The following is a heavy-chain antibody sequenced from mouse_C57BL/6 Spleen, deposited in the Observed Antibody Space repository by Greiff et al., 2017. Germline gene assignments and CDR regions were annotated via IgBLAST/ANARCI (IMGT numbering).Heavy chain of an antibody. CDR3: ARGGGRSTMVATGFWC. CDR2: IDPSDSYT. V-gene: IGHV1-69*01. J-gene: IGHJ2*01. D-gene: IGHD2-2*01. Sequence: QVQLQQSGAELVMPGASVKLSCKASGYTFTSYWMHWVKQRPGQGLEWIGEIDPSDSYTNYNQKFKGKSTLTVDKSSGTAYMQLSSLTSEDSAVYYCARGGGRSTMVATGFWCWGQGTTLTVST. CDR1: GYTFTSYW.